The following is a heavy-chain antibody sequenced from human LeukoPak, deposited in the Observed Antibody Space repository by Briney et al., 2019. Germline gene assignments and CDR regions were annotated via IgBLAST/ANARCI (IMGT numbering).Heavy chain of an antibody. D-gene: IGHD3-16*01. V-gene: IGHV1-18*01. CDR1: GYTFTSYG. CDR3: ARVSPHRKMSYGNQNWFDT. CDR2: ISGYNGYT. Sequence: ASVKVSCEASGYTFTSYGINWVRQAPGQGLEWMGWISGYNGYTKYAQKLQGRVTMTTDTSTSTAHMELRSLRSDDTAVYYCARVSPHRKMSYGNQNWFDTWGQGTLVTVSS. J-gene: IGHJ5*02.